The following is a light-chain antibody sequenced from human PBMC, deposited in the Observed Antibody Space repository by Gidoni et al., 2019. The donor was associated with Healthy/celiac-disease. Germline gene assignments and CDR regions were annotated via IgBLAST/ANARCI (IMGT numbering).Light chain of an antibody. V-gene: IGKV1-33*01. CDR2: DAS. CDR3: QQYDNLHIT. Sequence: IQMTQSPSSLSASVGDRVTITCQASQDISNYLNWYQQKPGKAPKLLIYDASNLETGVPSRCSGSGSGTDFTFTISSLQPEDIATYYCQQYDNLHITFGQGTRLEIK. CDR1: QDISNY. J-gene: IGKJ5*01.